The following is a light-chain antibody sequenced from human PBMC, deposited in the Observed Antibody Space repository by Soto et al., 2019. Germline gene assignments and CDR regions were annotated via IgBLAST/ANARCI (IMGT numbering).Light chain of an antibody. Sequence: QHVLTQAPSDSASLGASVKLTCALSSGHSSYAIAWHQQQPEKGPRALMKLNSDGSHTRGDGIPDRFSGSSSGAERYLTISSLQSEDEADYYCQTWGTGILVFGGGTKVTVL. CDR3: QTWGTGILV. CDR1: SGHSSYA. J-gene: IGLJ3*02. CDR2: LNSDGSH. V-gene: IGLV4-69*01.